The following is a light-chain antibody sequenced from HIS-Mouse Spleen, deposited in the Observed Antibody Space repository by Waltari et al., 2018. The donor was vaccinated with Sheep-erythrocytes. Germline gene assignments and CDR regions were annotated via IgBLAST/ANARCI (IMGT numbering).Light chain of an antibody. CDR2: DVS. V-gene: IGLV2-11*01. CDR1: SSAVGGYNY. J-gene: IGLJ1*01. Sequence: QSALTPPRSVSGSPGQSVTIPCTGPSSAVGGYNYVSWYQQHPGKAPKLMIYDVSKRPSGVPDRFSGSKSGNTASLTISGLQAEDEADYYCCSYAGSYNHVFATGTKVTVL. CDR3: CSYAGSYNHV.